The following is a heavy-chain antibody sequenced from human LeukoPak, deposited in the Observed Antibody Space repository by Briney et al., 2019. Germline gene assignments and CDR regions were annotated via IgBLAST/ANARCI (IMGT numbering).Heavy chain of an antibody. V-gene: IGHV4-31*03. CDR2: IYYSGST. CDR1: GGSISSGSYY. J-gene: IGHJ4*02. D-gene: IGHD1-7*01. CDR3: ARVLRGFGTGTIRYYFDY. Sequence: PSQTLSLTCTVSGGSISSGSYYWSWIRQHPGKGLEWIGYIYYSGSTYYNPSLKSRVTISVDTSKNQFSLKLSSVTAADTAVYYCARVLRGFGTGTIRYYFDYWGQGTLVTVSS.